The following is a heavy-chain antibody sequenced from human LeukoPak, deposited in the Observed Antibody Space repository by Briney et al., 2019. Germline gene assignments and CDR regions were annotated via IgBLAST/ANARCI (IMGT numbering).Heavy chain of an antibody. J-gene: IGHJ4*02. CDR2: MNPNSGNT. Sequence: ASVKVSCKASGYTFTSYGISWVRQAPGQGLEWMGWMNPNSGNTGYAQKFQGRVTMTRNTSISTAYMELSGLRSEDTAVYYCARGSFMVRGVSGCWGQGTLVTVSS. D-gene: IGHD3-10*01. CDR3: ARGSFMVRGVSGC. V-gene: IGHV1-8*02. CDR1: GYTFTSYG.